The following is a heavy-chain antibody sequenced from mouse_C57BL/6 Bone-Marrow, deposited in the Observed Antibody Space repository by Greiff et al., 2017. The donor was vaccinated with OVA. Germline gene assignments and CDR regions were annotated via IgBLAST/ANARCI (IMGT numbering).Heavy chain of an antibody. V-gene: IGHV1-15*01. J-gene: IGHJ3*01. D-gene: IGHD2-12*01. CDR1: GYTFTDYE. Sequence: QVQLQQSGAELVRPGASVTLSCKASGYTFTDYEMHWVKQTPVHGLEWIGAIDPETGGTAYNQKFKGKDILTADKSSSTAYMELRSLTSEDSAVYYCTRSGGYYSLFYWGQGTLVTVSA. CDR2: IDPETGGT. CDR3: TRSGGYYSLFY.